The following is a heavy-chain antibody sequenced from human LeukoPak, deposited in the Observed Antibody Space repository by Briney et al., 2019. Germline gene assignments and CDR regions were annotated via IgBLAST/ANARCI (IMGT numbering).Heavy chain of an antibody. Sequence: ASVKVSCKGSGYTLTQLSMHWVRQAPGKGLEWMGGFDPEDVETIYAQKFQGRVTMNEGTSTDTAYMELSRLRHEDTAVYYCATGRYRPIVVVQGGGPLLDYWGQGTLVTVSS. J-gene: IGHJ4*02. D-gene: IGHD2-2*01. CDR3: ATGRYRPIVVVQGGGPLLDY. V-gene: IGHV1-24*01. CDR2: FDPEDVET. CDR1: GYTLTQLS.